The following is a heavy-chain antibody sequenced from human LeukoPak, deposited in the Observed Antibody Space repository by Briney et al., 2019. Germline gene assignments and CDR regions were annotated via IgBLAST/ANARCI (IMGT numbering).Heavy chain of an antibody. Sequence: GGSLRLSCAASGFTVSSNYMSWVRQAPGKGLEWVSVIYSGGGTYYADSVKGRFTISRDNSKNTLYLQMNSLRAEDTAVYYCARTRWYSGSYYYYYGMDVWGQGTTVTVSS. CDR3: ARTRWYSGSYYYYYGMDV. V-gene: IGHV3-66*01. D-gene: IGHD1-26*01. J-gene: IGHJ6*02. CDR1: GFTVSSNY. CDR2: IYSGGGT.